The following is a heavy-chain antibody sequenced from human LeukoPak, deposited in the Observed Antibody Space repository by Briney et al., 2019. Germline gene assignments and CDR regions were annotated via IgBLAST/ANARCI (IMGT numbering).Heavy chain of an antibody. Sequence: ASVKVSCKASGYTFTGNYMLWVRRAPRQGLEWMGRVNPYSGGTNYAKKFQGRVSMTTDTSISTGYMELRRLRSDDTDVYYCARGPWLDVWGKGTTVTVSS. J-gene: IGHJ6*04. CDR1: GYTFTGNY. CDR3: ARGPWLDV. V-gene: IGHV1-2*05. CDR2: VNPYSGGT. D-gene: IGHD3-22*01.